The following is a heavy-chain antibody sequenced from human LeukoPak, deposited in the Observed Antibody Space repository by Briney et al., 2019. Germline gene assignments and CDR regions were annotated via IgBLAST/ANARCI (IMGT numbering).Heavy chain of an antibody. CDR1: GGSFSGYY. D-gene: IGHD6-19*01. CDR2: INHSGST. CDR3: ARGRGSSGWYRHLRYFDY. J-gene: IGHJ4*02. V-gene: IGHV4-34*01. Sequence: PSETLSLTCAVYGGSFSGYYWSWIRQPPGKGLEWIGEINHSGSTNYNPSLKSRVTISVDTSKNQFSLKLSSVTAADTAVYYCARGRGSSGWYRHLRYFDYWGQGTLVTVSS.